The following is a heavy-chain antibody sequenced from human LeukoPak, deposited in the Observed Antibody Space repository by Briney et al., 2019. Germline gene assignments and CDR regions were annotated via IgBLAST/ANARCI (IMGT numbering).Heavy chain of an antibody. V-gene: IGHV3-23*01. CDR3: VKAPIWSGYGPGLFDY. Sequence: GGSLRLSCAASGFTFSSYAMSWVRQAPGKGLEWVSAISGSGGSTYYADSVKGRFTISRDNSKNTLYLQMNSLRAEDTAVYYCVKAPIWSGYGPGLFDYWGQGTLVTVSS. CDR2: ISGSGGST. D-gene: IGHD3-3*01. CDR1: GFTFSSYA. J-gene: IGHJ4*02.